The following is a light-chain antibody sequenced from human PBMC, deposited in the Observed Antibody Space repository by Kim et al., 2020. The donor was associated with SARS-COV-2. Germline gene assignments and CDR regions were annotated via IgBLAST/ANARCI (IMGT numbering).Light chain of an antibody. Sequence: GQRVTSTSPGSSSNIGAGFHLHWYRHLPARAPKLLIYSNTNRPSGVPDRFSGSKSGTSAALAITGLQAEDEAEYYCQSYDTRLSVLFGGGTQLTVL. CDR3: QSYDTRLSVL. J-gene: IGLJ2*01. CDR2: SNT. V-gene: IGLV1-40*01. CDR1: SSNIGAGFH.